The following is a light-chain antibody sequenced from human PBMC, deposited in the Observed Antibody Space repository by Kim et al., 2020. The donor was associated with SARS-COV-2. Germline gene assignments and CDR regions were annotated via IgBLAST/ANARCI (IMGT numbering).Light chain of an antibody. CDR2: DVI. Sequence: QPASVSGSPGQSITISCTGTRSDVGGYNYVSWYQQHPGKAPKLMIYDVINRPSGVANRFSGSKSGNTASLTISGLQAEDEADYYCSSYTSSTTWVFGGGTQLTVL. J-gene: IGLJ3*02. CDR3: SSYTSSTTWV. V-gene: IGLV2-14*03. CDR1: RSDVGGYNY.